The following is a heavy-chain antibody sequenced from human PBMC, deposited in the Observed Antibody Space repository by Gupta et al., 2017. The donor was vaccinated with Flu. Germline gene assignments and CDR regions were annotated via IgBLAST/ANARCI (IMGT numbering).Heavy chain of an antibody. CDR2: IKQDGSEK. CDR3: ARAYYYDSSGYSALDP. V-gene: IGHV3-7*04. Sequence: EVQLVESGGGLVQPGGSLRLSCAASGFTFSSYWMSWVRQAPGKGLEWVANIKQDGSEKYYVDSVKGRFTISRDNAKNSLYLQMNSLRAEDTAVYYCARAYYYDSSGYSALDPWGQGTLVTVSS. J-gene: IGHJ5*02. D-gene: IGHD3-22*01. CDR1: GFTFSSYW.